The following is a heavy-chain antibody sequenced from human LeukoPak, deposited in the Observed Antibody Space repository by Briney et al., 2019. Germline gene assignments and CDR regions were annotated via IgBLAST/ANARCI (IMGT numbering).Heavy chain of an antibody. CDR3: ARGLGSGSTK. D-gene: IGHD2-2*01. J-gene: IGHJ4*02. CDR1: GFTFSSYI. CDR2: ISSSSSYI. V-gene: IGHV3-21*01. Sequence: GGALRLSRAASGFTFSSYIVNWVRPAPGKGLEWVSSISSSSSYIYYADSVKGRFTISRDNAKNSLYLQMNSLRAEDTAVYYCARGLGSGSTKWGQGTLVTVSS.